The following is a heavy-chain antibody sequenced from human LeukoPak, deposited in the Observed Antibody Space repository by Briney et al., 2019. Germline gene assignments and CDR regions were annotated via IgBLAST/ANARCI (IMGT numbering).Heavy chain of an antibody. CDR1: GFTFSDYP. Sequence: PGGSLRLSCSASGFTFSDYPMHWVRQTPGKGLEYVSAISKNGDDTYYADSVKGRFTISRDNSKNTLYLQMSSLRTEDAAVFYCVQVGSNYYLNWGQGTLDIVSS. J-gene: IGHJ4*02. CDR2: ISKNGDDT. D-gene: IGHD4-11*01. CDR3: VQVGSNYYLN. V-gene: IGHV3-64D*06.